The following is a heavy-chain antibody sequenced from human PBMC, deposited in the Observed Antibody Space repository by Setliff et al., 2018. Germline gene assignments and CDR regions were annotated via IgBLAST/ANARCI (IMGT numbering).Heavy chain of an antibody. D-gene: IGHD6-13*01. CDR3: ARGGQQLYYFDY. CDR1: GYSISSGYY. Sequence: ASETLSLTCTVPGYSISSGYYWGWIRQPPGKGLEWIGSIYHSGSTYYNPSLKSRVTISVDTSKNQFSLKLSSVTAADTAVYYCARGGQQLYYFDYWGQGTLVTVSS. J-gene: IGHJ4*02. V-gene: IGHV4-38-2*02. CDR2: IYHSGST.